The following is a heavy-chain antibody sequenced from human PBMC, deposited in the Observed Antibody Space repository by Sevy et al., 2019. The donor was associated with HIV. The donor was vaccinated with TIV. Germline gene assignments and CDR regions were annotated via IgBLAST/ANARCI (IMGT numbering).Heavy chain of an antibody. Sequence: ASVKVSCKASGYTFTSYGISWVRQAPGQGLEWMGWISAYNGNTNYAQKLQGRVTMTTDTSTSTAYMALRSLRSDDTAVYYCARVGETYYHGSGSYSVYYYYGMDVWGQGTTVTVSS. D-gene: IGHD3-10*01. J-gene: IGHJ6*02. CDR1: GYTFTSYG. V-gene: IGHV1-18*01. CDR2: ISAYNGNT. CDR3: ARVGETYYHGSGSYSVYYYYGMDV.